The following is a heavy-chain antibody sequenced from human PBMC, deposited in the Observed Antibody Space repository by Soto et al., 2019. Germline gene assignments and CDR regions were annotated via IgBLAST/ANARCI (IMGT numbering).Heavy chain of an antibody. D-gene: IGHD6-6*01. CDR1: GFTFSDYY. CDR2: ISSSSSYT. J-gene: IGHJ4*02. CDR3: ACAMAGVYRSSAPSFAF. Sequence: PGGSLRLSCAASGFTFSDYYMSWIRQAPGKGLEWVSYISSSSSYTNYADSVKGRFTISRDNAKNSLYLQMNSLRAEDTAVYYCACAMAGVYRSSAPSFAFWGQGTLVTVSS. V-gene: IGHV3-11*06.